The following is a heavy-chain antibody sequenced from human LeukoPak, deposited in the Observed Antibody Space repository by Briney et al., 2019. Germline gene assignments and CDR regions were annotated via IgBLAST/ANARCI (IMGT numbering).Heavy chain of an antibody. Sequence: GGSLRLSCAASGFTFSSYGMHWVRQAPGKGLEWVAVISYDGSNKYYADSVKGRFTISRDNSKNTLYLQMNSLRAEDTAVYYCAKGYYYYDSSGYPGYWGQGTLVTVSS. V-gene: IGHV3-30*18. CDR1: GFTFSSYG. J-gene: IGHJ4*02. CDR3: AKGYYYYDSSGYPGY. D-gene: IGHD3-22*01. CDR2: ISYDGSNK.